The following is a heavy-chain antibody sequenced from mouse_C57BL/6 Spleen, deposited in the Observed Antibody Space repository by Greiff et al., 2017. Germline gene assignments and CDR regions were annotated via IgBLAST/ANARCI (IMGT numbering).Heavy chain of an antibody. CDR3: ARAFISSYFDV. Sequence: QVQLQQSGPELVKPGASVKISCKASGYAFSSSWMNWVKQRPGKGLEWIGRIYPGDGDTNYNGKFKGKATLTADKSSSTAYMQLSSLTSEDSAVYFCARAFISSYFDVWGTGTTVTVSS. CDR2: IYPGDGDT. J-gene: IGHJ1*03. V-gene: IGHV1-82*01. CDR1: GYAFSSSW. D-gene: IGHD1-1*01.